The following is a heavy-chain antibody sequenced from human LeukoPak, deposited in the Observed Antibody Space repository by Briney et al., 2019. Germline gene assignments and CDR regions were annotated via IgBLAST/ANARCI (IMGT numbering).Heavy chain of an antibody. J-gene: IGHJ4*02. CDR3: ARRIVEVGGSQPFDY. CDR2: IYYSGST. Sequence: SETLSLTCTVSGGSISSSSYYWGWIRQPPGKGLEWIGSIYYSGSTYYYPSLKSRVTISVDTSKNQFSLKLSSVTAADTAVYYCARRIVEVGGSQPFDYWGQGTLVTVSS. V-gene: IGHV4-39*07. D-gene: IGHD1-26*01. CDR1: GGSISSSSYY.